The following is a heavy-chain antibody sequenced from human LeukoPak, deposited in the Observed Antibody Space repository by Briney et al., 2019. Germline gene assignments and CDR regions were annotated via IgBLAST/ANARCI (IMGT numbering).Heavy chain of an antibody. J-gene: IGHJ3*02. Sequence: PGGSLRLSCAASGFTFSSYSMNWVRQAPGKGLEWVSSISSGSTYIYSADSVKGRFTIPRDNAKNSLYLQMNSLSPDDTAVYYCARRVASANDAFDIRGQGTVVTVSS. CDR3: ARRVASANDAFDI. CDR2: ISSGSTYI. V-gene: IGHV3-21*01. CDR1: GFTFSSYS. D-gene: IGHD6-13*01.